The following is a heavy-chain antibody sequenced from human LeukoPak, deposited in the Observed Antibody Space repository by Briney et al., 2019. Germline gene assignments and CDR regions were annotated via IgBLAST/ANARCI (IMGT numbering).Heavy chain of an antibody. CDR1: GFTFDDYA. CDR3: AKAPGYYDSSGYPYYFDY. CDR2: ISWNSGSI. V-gene: IGHV3-9*01. Sequence: PGRSLRLSCAASGFTFDDYAMHWVRQAPGKGLEWVSGISWNSGSIGYADSVKGRFTISRDNAKNSLYLQMNSLRAEDTALYYCAKAPGYYDSSGYPYYFDYWGQGTLVTVSS. D-gene: IGHD3-22*01. J-gene: IGHJ4*02.